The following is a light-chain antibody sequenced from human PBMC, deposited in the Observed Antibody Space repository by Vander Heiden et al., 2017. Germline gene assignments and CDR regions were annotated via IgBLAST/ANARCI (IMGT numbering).Light chain of an antibody. V-gene: IGLV2-8*01. CDR3: NSYAGSNINV. CDR1: SNDVGGYNY. Sequence: QSALTQPPSASGSPGQSVTISCTGTSNDVGGYNYVSWYQQHPGKAPKLMIYEVNKRPSGVPDRFSGSKSGNTASLTVSGLQAEDEADYYCNSYAGSNINVLGTGTTV. CDR2: EVN. J-gene: IGLJ1*01.